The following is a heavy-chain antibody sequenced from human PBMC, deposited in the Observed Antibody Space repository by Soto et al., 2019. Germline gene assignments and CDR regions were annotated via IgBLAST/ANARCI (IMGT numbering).Heavy chain of an antibody. V-gene: IGHV4-59*01. J-gene: IGHJ4*02. CDR2: IYYSGST. CDR3: AREGKSSSWYGGMD. CDR1: GGSISSYY. D-gene: IGHD6-13*01. Sequence: QVQLQESGPGLVKPSETLSLTCTVSGGSISSYYWSWIRQPPGKGLEWIGYIYYSGSTNYNPSLKSRVTISVDTSKNQFSLKLSSVTAADTAVYYCAREGKSSSWYGGMDWGQGTLVTVSS.